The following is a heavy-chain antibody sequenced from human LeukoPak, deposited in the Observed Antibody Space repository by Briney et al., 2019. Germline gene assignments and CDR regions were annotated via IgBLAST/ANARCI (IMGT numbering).Heavy chain of an antibody. J-gene: IGHJ5*02. CDR2: ISNTGGST. CDR1: GFSFNTYA. D-gene: IGHD5-18*01. V-gene: IGHV3-23*01. CDR3: AKEVEWIQLWLNWFDP. Sequence: PGGSLRLSCAASGFSFNTYAMSWVRQAPGKGLEWVSAISNTGGSTYYADSVKGRFTISRDKSKNTLSLQMNSLRAEDTAVYYCAKEVEWIQLWLNWFDPWGQGTLVTVSS.